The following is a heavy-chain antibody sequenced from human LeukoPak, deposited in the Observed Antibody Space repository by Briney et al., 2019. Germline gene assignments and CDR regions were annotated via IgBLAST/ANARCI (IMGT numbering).Heavy chain of an antibody. Sequence: PSETLSLTCTVSGGSISSYYWSWIRQPAGKGLEWIGRIYTSGSTNYNPSLKSRVTMSVDTSKNQFSLKLSSVTAADTAVYYCARGREVGDSNYVGYWFDPWGQGTLVTVSS. J-gene: IGHJ5*02. CDR2: IYTSGST. V-gene: IGHV4-4*07. CDR3: ARGREVGDSNYVGYWFDP. CDR1: GGSISSYY. D-gene: IGHD4-11*01.